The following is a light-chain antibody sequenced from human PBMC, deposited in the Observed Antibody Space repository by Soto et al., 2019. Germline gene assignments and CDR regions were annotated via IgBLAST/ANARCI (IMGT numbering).Light chain of an antibody. V-gene: IGLV4-69*01. Sequence: QSVLTQSPSASASLGASVKLTCTLSSGHSSYAIAWHQQQPEKGPRYLMKLNSDGSHSKGDGIPDRFSGSSSGAERYLTISSLQSEDEADYYCQTWVTGILFGGGTKLTVL. J-gene: IGLJ2*01. CDR2: LNSDGSH. CDR3: QTWVTGIL. CDR1: SGHSSYA.